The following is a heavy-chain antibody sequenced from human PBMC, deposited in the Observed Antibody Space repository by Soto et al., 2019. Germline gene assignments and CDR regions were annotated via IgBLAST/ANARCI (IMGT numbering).Heavy chain of an antibody. CDR1: GFTFSSYW. CDR3: VRTSLVVAAATREDY. Sequence: EVQLVESGGGLVQPGGSLRLSCAASGFTFSSYWMHWVRQAPGKGLVWASRINSDGSSTSYADSVKGRFTISRDNAKNTLYLQINRLRAEDTAVYYCVRTSLVVAAATREDYWGQGTLVTVSS. D-gene: IGHD2-15*01. CDR2: INSDGSST. V-gene: IGHV3-74*01. J-gene: IGHJ4*02.